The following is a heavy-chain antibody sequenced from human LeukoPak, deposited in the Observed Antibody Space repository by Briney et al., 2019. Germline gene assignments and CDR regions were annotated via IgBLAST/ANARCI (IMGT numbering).Heavy chain of an antibody. D-gene: IGHD2-15*01. CDR1: GFTFSSYE. J-gene: IGHJ6*03. CDR3: ARTPGERYCSGGSCYFHYYYMDV. Sequence: GGSLRLSCAASGFTFSSYEMNLVRQAPGKGLEWVSSISTSSTYIYYADSVKGRFSITRDNARNSLYLQMNSLRAEDTAVYYCARTPGERYCSGGSCYFHYYYMDVWGKGTTVTVS. V-gene: IGHV3-21*01. CDR2: ISTSSTYI.